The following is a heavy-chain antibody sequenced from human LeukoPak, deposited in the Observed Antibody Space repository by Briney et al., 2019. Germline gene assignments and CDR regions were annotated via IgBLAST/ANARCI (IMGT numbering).Heavy chain of an antibody. Sequence: GGSLRLSCAASGFTFSSYSMNWVRQAPGKGLEWASYISSSSSTIYYADSAKGRFTISRDNAKNSLYLQMNSLRAEDTAVYYCARDSPKQWLVTDAFDIWGQGTMVTVSS. CDR3: ARDSPKQWLVTDAFDI. J-gene: IGHJ3*02. CDR1: GFTFSSYS. D-gene: IGHD6-19*01. V-gene: IGHV3-48*01. CDR2: ISSSSSTI.